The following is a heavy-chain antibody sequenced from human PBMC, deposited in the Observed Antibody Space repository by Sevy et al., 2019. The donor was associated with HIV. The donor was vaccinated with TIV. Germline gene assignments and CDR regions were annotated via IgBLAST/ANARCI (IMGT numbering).Heavy chain of an antibody. D-gene: IGHD2-2*01. CDR3: ARHCSSSSCSHAFDI. CDR1: GGSFSGYY. CDR2: INHSGST. Sequence: SETLSLTCAVYGGSFSGYYWSWIRQPPGKGLEWVVEINHSGSTNYNPTLKSRVTISVDTSNNQFSLKLSSVTAADTAVYYCARHCSSSSCSHAFDIWGQGTIVTVSS. V-gene: IGHV4-34*01. J-gene: IGHJ3*02.